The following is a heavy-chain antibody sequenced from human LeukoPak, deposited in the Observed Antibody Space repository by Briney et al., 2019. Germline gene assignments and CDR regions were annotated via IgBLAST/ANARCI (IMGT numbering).Heavy chain of an antibody. J-gene: IGHJ4*02. Sequence: GGSLRLSCAASGFTFSSYGMHWVRQAPGKGLEWVAVISYDGSNKYYADSVKGRFTISRDNSKNTLYLQMNSLRAEDTAVYYCVKEGCSGSSCSAFDYWGQGTLVTVSS. CDR3: VKEGCSGSSCSAFDY. D-gene: IGHD2-15*01. V-gene: IGHV3-30*18. CDR1: GFTFSSYG. CDR2: ISYDGSNK.